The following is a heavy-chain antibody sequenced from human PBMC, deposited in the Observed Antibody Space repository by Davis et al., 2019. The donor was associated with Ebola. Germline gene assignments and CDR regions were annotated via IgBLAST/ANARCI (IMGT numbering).Heavy chain of an antibody. V-gene: IGHV3-23*01. CDR3: ARQTGCDY. D-gene: IGHD4/OR15-4a*01. CDR2: ISGSDGST. Sequence: GESLKISCAASGFTFSSYAMSWVRQAPGKGLEWVSLISGSDGSTYYADSVKGRFTISRDNSKNTLYLQMNSLRAEDTAVYYCARQTGCDYWGQGTLVTVSS. J-gene: IGHJ4*02. CDR1: GFTFSSYA.